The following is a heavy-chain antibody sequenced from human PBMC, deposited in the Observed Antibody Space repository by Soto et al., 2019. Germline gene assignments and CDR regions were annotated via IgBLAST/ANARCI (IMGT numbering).Heavy chain of an antibody. V-gene: IGHV5-51*03. D-gene: IGHD3-16*01. Sequence: EVQLVQSGAEVKKPGESLKISCQGSGYSFTSYWIGWVRQVPGRGLEWMGLINPADSDTKYSPSFQGHVTISVDMSVNTAYLQWSSLEASGSAIYYCARGPAFPGAVGVDHWGRGTQVTVSS. J-gene: IGHJ4*02. CDR3: ARGPAFPGAVGVDH. CDR2: INPADSDT. CDR1: GYSFTSYW.